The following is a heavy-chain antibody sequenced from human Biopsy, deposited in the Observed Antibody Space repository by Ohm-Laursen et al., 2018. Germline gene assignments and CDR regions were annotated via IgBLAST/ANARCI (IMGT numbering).Heavy chain of an antibody. J-gene: IGHJ3*01. CDR1: GYAVNDYF. CDR3: ARDIMNRIAGLVARSDVFDV. V-gene: IGHV1-2*02. D-gene: IGHD3-16*01. Sequence: VASVKVSCKDSGYAVNDYFLHWLRQAPGQGPEWMGWISPNSGGTNYAQKFQGRITMTTDTSTSTVYLELRRLISDDTAVYYCARDIMNRIAGLVARSDVFDVWGQGTLVTVSS. CDR2: ISPNSGGT.